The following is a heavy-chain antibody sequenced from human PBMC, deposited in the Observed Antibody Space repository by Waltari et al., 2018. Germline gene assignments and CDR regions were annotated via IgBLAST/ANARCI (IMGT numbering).Heavy chain of an antibody. CDR2: IKSKTDGGTT. Sequence: EVQLVESGGGLVKPGGSLRLSCAASGFTFSNAWMSWVRQAPGKGLEWVGRIKSKTDGGTTDYAAPVKGRFTISRDDSKNTQYLQMNSLKTEDTAVYYCTTDLTLTGYQLYYYYGMDVWGQGTTVTVSS. CDR3: TTDLTLTGYQLYYYYGMDV. J-gene: IGHJ6*02. D-gene: IGHD3-9*01. V-gene: IGHV3-15*01. CDR1: GFTFSNAW.